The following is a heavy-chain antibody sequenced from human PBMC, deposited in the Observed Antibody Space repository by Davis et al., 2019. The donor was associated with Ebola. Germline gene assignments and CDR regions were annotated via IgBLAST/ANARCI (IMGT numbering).Heavy chain of an antibody. J-gene: IGHJ4*02. Sequence: PSGSLSLSCATSGIVFSDTWMNWVRQPPGRGLEWVGRIKSKADGDTTDYVAPVRGRFTISRNDSRRTLYLQMNSLKVEDKAVYFCSTDTTPPRHWGQGTLVTVSS. V-gene: IGHV3-15*01. CDR2: IKSKADGDTT. D-gene: IGHD1-1*01. CDR1: GIVFSDTW. CDR3: STDTTPPRH.